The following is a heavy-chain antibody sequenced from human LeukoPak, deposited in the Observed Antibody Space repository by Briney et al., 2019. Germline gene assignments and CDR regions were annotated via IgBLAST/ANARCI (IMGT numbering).Heavy chain of an antibody. V-gene: IGHV5-51*01. CDR3: ARHRTTVSEGDY. CDR2: IYPGDSDT. CDR1: GYSFSSYW. Sequence: PGESLKISCKGSGYSFSSYWIGWVRQMPGKGLKWMGIIYPGDSDTRYSPSFQGQVTISVDKSISTAYLQWSSLKASDTAMYYCARHRTTVSEGDYWGQGTLVTVSS. D-gene: IGHD1-1*01. J-gene: IGHJ4*02.